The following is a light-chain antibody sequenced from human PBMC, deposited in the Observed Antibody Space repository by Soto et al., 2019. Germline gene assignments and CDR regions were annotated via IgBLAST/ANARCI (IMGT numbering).Light chain of an antibody. CDR2: AVS. Sequence: DIQMTQSPSSLSAFVGDRVTISCRASQDISNFLAWFQQKPGKAPRALIFAVSSLQSGVPSRFSGSGSGTDFTLTISSLQPEDSATYYCQHYSFYPVTFGQGTRLEIK. CDR3: QHYSFYPVT. J-gene: IGKJ5*01. CDR1: QDISNF. V-gene: IGKV1-16*01.